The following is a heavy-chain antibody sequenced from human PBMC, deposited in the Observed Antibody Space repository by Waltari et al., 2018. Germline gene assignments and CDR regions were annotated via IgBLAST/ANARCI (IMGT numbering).Heavy chain of an antibody. CDR1: GVSISSSSRF. CDR2: IYYTGTT. CDR3: VVMSSCSGGICYSGIDP. Sequence: QLQLQEEPGPGLVKPSETLSLTCTVSGVSISSSSRFWGWIRQPPGKGLEWIGNIYYTGTTFYNPSLKSRVVISVETSKNHFSLRLTSVTAADTAVYYCVVMSSCSGGICYSGIDP. D-gene: IGHD2-15*01. V-gene: IGHV4-39*01. J-gene: IGHJ5*02.